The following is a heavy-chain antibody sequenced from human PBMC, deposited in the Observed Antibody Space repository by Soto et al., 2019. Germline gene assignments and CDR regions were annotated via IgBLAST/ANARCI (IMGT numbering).Heavy chain of an antibody. CDR1: PDSVSSGAYY. J-gene: IGHJ4*02. Sequence: SETLSLTCTVSPDSVSSGAYYWIWIRQPPGKGLEWIGYIYYTGNTNYNPSLKSRISMSVDTSKNHSSLRLSSVTAADSAVYYCARGLIFWSGYYIGSDFYYFDYWGPGTLVTVSS. D-gene: IGHD3-3*01. CDR2: IYYTGNT. CDR3: ARGLIFWSGYYIGSDFYYFDY. V-gene: IGHV4-61*03.